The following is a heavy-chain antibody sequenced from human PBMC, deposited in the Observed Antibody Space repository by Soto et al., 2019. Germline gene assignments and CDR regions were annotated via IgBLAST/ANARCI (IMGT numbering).Heavy chain of an antibody. Sequence: QVQLVESGGGVVQPGRSLRLSCAASGFTFSSYAMHWVRQAPGKGLEWVAVISYDGSNKYYADSVKGRFTISRDNSKNTLYLQMNSRRAEDTAVYYCARIPLWSFDYWGQGTLVTVSS. D-gene: IGHD5-18*01. CDR2: ISYDGSNK. V-gene: IGHV3-30-3*01. CDR3: ARIPLWSFDY. CDR1: GFTFSSYA. J-gene: IGHJ4*02.